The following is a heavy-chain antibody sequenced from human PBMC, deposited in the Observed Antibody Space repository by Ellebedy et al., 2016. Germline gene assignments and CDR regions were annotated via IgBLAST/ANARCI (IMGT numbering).Heavy chain of an antibody. Sequence: ASVKVSXKASGYTFTSYYMHWVRQAPGQGLEWMGWMNPNSGNTGYAQKLQGRVTMTTDTSTSTAYMELRSLRSDDTAVYYCAGDLGYQAFDYWGQGTLVTVSS. CDR2: MNPNSGNT. CDR3: AGDLGYQAFDY. CDR1: GYTFTSYY. J-gene: IGHJ4*02. D-gene: IGHD2-2*01. V-gene: IGHV1-18*04.